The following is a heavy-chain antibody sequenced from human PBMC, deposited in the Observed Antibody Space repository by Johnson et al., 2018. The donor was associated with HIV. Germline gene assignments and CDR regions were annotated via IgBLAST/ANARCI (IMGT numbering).Heavy chain of an antibody. V-gene: IGHV3-66*01. CDR1: GFSVSSNY. D-gene: IGHD3-9*01. CDR2: LYSGGNT. CDR3: AREEGTDILTRGDAFDI. J-gene: IGHJ3*02. Sequence: VQLVESGGGVVQPGGSLRLSCAASGFSVSSNYMSWVRQAPGKGLEWVSVLYSGGNTYYADSVKGRFTMSRDNAKKSLYLQMNSLRAEDTAVYYCAREEGTDILTRGDAFDIWGQGTMVTVSS.